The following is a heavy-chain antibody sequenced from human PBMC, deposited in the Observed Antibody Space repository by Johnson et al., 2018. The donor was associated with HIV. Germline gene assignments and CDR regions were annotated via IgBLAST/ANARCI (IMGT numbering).Heavy chain of an antibody. V-gene: IGHV3-30*04. Sequence: QVQLVESGGGVVQPGRSLRLSCAASGFIFSSYAMHWVRQAPGPGLEWVAVISYDGSNKYYADSVKGRVTISRDNSKNTLYLQMNSLRAEDTAVYYCARDRGGGSYHDAFDIWGQGTMVTVSS. CDR2: ISYDGSNK. CDR3: ARDRGGGSYHDAFDI. D-gene: IGHD1-26*01. CDR1: GFIFSSYA. J-gene: IGHJ3*02.